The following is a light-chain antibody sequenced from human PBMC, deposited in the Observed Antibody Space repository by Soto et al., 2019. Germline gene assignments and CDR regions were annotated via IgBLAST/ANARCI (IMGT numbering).Light chain of an antibody. CDR1: SSNVGAGYD. Sequence: QSVLTQPPSVSGAPGQRITISCTGTSSNVGAGYDVHWYQHLPGRAPRLLVYGYKNRASGIPDRFSVSRSGTSDSLAITGLQAEDEAEYFCQSGDIRRRGFVFGGGTKLTVL. CDR3: QSGDIRRRGFV. V-gene: IGLV1-40*02. CDR2: GYK. J-gene: IGLJ1*01.